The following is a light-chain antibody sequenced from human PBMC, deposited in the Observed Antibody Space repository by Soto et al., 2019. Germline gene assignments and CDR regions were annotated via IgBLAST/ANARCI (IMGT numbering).Light chain of an antibody. J-gene: IGLJ1*01. CDR3: SSYTSSSTLPYV. Sequence: QSVLTQPASVSGSPVQSITISCPGTSSDVGGYNYVSWYQQHPGKAPKLMIYDVSNRPSGVSNRFSGSKSGNTASLTISGLQAEDEADYYCSSYTSSSTLPYVFGTGTKVTVL. CDR2: DVS. CDR1: SSDVGGYNY. V-gene: IGLV2-14*01.